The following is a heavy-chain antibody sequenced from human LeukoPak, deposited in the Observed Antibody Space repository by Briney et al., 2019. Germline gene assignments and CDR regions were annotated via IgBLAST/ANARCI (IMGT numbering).Heavy chain of an antibody. J-gene: IGHJ5*02. V-gene: IGHV3-48*01. Sequence: GGSLRLSCPASGFTFSSYSMSWVRQAPGKGLEWISYIGSSSSSATIFYADSVRGRFTISRDYDRNLLYLQMNSLRAEDTAVYYCARDHISVAGPFDPWGQGTLVTVSS. CDR3: ARDHISVAGPFDP. CDR2: IGSSSSSATI. CDR1: GFTFSSYS. D-gene: IGHD6-19*01.